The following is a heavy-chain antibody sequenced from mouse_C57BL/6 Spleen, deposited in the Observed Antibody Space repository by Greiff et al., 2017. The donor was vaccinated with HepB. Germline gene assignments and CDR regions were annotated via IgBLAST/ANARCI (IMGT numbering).Heavy chain of an antibody. J-gene: IGHJ4*01. CDR3: ARRAFITTVVADYYAMDY. CDR1: GYSFTDYN. CDR2: INPNYGTT. V-gene: IGHV1-39*01. Sequence: VQLKESGPELVKPGASVKISCKASGYSFTDYNMNWVKQSNGKSLEWIGVINPNYGTTSYNQKFKGKATLTVDQSSSTAYMQLNSLTSEDSAVYYCARRAFITTVVADYYAMDYWGQGTSVTVSS. D-gene: IGHD1-1*01.